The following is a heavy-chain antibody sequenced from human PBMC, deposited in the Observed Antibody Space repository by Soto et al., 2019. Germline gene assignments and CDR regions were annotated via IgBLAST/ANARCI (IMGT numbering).Heavy chain of an antibody. Sequence: LSLTCTVSGGSLSSGGYYWSWSHQHPWTGLEWIGSIYYSVGTYYNPPLKSRVTISVDTSKNQFARKLSSVTAADTAVYYRARVGIFCSSTSCSSPNWFDRWGQGTLVTVSS. CDR1: GGSLSSGGYY. D-gene: IGHD2-2*01. J-gene: IGHJ5*02. V-gene: IGHV4-31*03. CDR2: IYYSVGT. CDR3: ARVGIFCSSTSCSSPNWFDR.